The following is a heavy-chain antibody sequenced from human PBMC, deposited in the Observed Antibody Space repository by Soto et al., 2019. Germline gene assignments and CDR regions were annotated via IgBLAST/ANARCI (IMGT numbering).Heavy chain of an antibody. V-gene: IGHV4-59*01. Sequence: SETLSLTCNVSGGSIDNYYWTWIRQAPGKGLEWIGYVYHNGRTSYNPSLKSRVSISVDRSKNQFSLNLSSVTAADTAFYYCAKEEPCSLNCARGGHLSYWGLGTLVTVSS. CDR1: GGSIDNYY. CDR3: AKEEPCSLNCARGGHLSY. J-gene: IGHJ4*02. CDR2: VYHNGRT. D-gene: IGHD1-1*01.